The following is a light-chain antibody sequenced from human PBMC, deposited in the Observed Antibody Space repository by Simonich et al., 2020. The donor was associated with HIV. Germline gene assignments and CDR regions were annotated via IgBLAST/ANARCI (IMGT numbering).Light chain of an antibody. J-gene: IGLJ2*01. CDR2: DVR. Sequence: QSALTQPASVSGSPGQSINISCTGTSSDVGGYNYVSWYQQYPGRAPKLLLYDVRKRPSGVSSRFSGSKSGNTASLTISRLQAEDEADYCCSSYAGSNSLIFGGGTKLTVL. CDR1: SSDVGGYNY. CDR3: SSYAGSNSLI. V-gene: IGLV2-14*01.